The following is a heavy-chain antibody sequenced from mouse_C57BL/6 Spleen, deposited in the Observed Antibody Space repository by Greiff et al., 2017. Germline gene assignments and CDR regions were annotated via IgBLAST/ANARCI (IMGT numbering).Heavy chain of an antibody. V-gene: IGHV3-6*01. CDR2: ISYDGSN. Sequence: EVKLMESGPGLVKPSQSLSLTCSVTGYSITSGYYWNWIRQFPGKKLEWMGYISYDGSNNYNPSLKNRISITRDTSKNQFFLKLNSVTTEDTATYYGASFYYSHYPWYFDVWGTGTTVTVSS. J-gene: IGHJ1*03. CDR1: GYSITSGYY. CDR3: ASFYYSHYPWYFDV. D-gene: IGHD2-5*01.